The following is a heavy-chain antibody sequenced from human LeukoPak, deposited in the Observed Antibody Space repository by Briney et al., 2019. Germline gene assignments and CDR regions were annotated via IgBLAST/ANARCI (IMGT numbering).Heavy chain of an antibody. J-gene: IGHJ4*02. Sequence: GESLKISCKGSGYSFTSYWIGWVRQMPGKGLEWMGIIYPGDSDTRYSPSFQGQVTISADESISTAYLQWSSLKASDTAMYYCARPTHDYGDVFDYWGQGTLVTVSS. D-gene: IGHD4-17*01. CDR2: IYPGDSDT. V-gene: IGHV5-51*01. CDR3: ARPTHDYGDVFDY. CDR1: GYSFTSYW.